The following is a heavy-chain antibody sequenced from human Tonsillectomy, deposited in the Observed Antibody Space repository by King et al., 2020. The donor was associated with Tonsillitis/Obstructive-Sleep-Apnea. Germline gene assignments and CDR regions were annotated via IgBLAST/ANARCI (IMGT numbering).Heavy chain of an antibody. D-gene: IGHD3-3*01. CDR3: ARATYYDFWSGYPGRNYYYMDV. Sequence: QVQLQQWGAGLLKPSETLSLTCAVYGGSFSGYYWSWIRQPPGKGLEWIGEINHSGSTNYTPSLKSRVTLSVDTSKDQFSLKLSSVTAADTAVYYCARATYYDFWSGYPGRNYYYMDVWGKGTTVTVSS. V-gene: IGHV4-34*01. CDR2: INHSGST. CDR1: GGSFSGYY. J-gene: IGHJ6*03.